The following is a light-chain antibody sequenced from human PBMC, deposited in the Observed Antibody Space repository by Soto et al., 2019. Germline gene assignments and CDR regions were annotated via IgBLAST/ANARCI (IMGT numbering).Light chain of an antibody. V-gene: IGLV2-14*01. CDR3: TSYTTSSTLYV. CDR2: DVS. Sequence: SVLTQPASVSGSPGQSITISCTGTSSDVGAYNYVSWYQQHPGKAPKLIIYDVSNRPSGISNRFSGSKSANTASLTISGLQTEDEADYFCTSYTTSSTLYVFGTGTKVTVL. CDR1: SSDVGAYNY. J-gene: IGLJ1*01.